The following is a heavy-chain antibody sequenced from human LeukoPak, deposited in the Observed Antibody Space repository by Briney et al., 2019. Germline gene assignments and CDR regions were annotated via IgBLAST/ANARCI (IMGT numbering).Heavy chain of an antibody. J-gene: IGHJ5*02. V-gene: IGHV3-23*01. CDR1: GFTFSSYD. D-gene: IGHD1-14*01. CDR2: IRASSGST. CDR3: ARDLNRNWFDP. Sequence: GGSLRLSCVDSGFTFSSYDMSWVRQIPGEGLEWVSAIRASSGSTYYADSVKGRFTISRDNSKSTLYLQMNSLRAEDTAIFYCARDLNRNWFDPWGQRTLVTVSS.